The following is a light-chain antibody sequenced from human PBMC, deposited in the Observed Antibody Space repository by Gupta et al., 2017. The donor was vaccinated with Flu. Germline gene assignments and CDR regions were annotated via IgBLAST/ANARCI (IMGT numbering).Light chain of an antibody. CDR1: QGLVYSDGNTY. V-gene: IGKV2-30*01. J-gene: IGKJ1*01. CDR3: MQGAHWPWA. CDR2: QVS. Sequence: ISCRSSQGLVYSDGNTYLHWFQQRPGQSPRRLIYQVSYRDSGVPDRFSGSGSGTDFTLKISRVEAEDVEIYFCMQGAHWPWAFGQGTTVEIK.